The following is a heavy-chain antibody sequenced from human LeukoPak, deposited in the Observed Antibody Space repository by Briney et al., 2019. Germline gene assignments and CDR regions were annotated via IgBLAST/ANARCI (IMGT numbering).Heavy chain of an antibody. CDR3: ARSPIAARRSNWFDP. D-gene: IGHD6-6*01. V-gene: IGHV5-51*01. Sequence: GESLKISFKGSGDSFTSYWIGWVRQMPGKGLEWMGIIYPGDSDTRYSPSFQGQVTISADKSISTAYLQWSSLKASDTAMYYCARSPIAARRSNWFDPWGQGTLVTVSS. CDR2: IYPGDSDT. J-gene: IGHJ5*02. CDR1: GDSFTSYW.